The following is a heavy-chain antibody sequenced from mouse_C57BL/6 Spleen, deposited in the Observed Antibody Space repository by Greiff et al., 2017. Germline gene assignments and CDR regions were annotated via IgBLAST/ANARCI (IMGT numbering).Heavy chain of an antibody. CDR2: INPNNGGT. CDR1: GYTFTDYY. CDR3: ARGGQYDLGFAY. V-gene: IGHV1-26*01. Sequence: EVQLQQSGPELVKPGASVKISCKASGYTFTDYYMNWVKQSHGKSLEWIGDINPNNGGTSYNQKFKGKATLTVDKSSSTAYMELRSLTSEDSAVYYCARGGQYDLGFAYWGQGTLVTVSA. J-gene: IGHJ3*01. D-gene: IGHD2-3*01.